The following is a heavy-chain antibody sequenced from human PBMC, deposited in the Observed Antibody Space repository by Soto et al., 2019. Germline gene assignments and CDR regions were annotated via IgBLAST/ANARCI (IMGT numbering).Heavy chain of an antibody. CDR3: ARDQDGAGPTADY. V-gene: IGHV3-74*01. CDR2: INNDGSYT. Sequence: EMQLVESGGGLVQPGGSLRLSCGASGFTFSGYWMHWVRQAPGKGLVWVSRINNDGSYTVYADSVRGRFTISRDNAKNTLYLQMNSLRVEDTAIYYCARDQDGAGPTADYWGQGTLVTVSS. CDR1: GFTFSGYW. J-gene: IGHJ4*02.